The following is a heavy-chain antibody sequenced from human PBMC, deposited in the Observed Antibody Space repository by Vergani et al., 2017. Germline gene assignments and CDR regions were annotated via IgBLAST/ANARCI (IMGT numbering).Heavy chain of an antibody. CDR3: ARERGAVAGSYYYYGMDV. CDR2: ISSSGSTI. J-gene: IGHJ6*02. CDR1: GFTFSDYY. V-gene: IGHV3-11*01. D-gene: IGHD6-19*01. Sequence: QVQLVESGGGLVKPGGSLRLACAASGFTFSDYYMSWIRQAPGKGLERVSYISSSGSTIYYADSVKGRFTISRDNAKNSLYLQMNSLRAEDTTVYYCARERGAVAGSYYYYGMDVWGQGTTVTVSS.